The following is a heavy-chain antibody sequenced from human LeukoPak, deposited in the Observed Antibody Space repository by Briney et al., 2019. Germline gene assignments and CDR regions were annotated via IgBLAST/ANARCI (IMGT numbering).Heavy chain of an antibody. CDR2: IWYDGSNK. V-gene: IGHV3-33*01. D-gene: IGHD4-17*01. CDR1: GFTFSRYG. CDR3: ARDSSTTVTGAFDI. J-gene: IGHJ3*02. Sequence: PGGSLRLSCGASGFTFSRYGMHWVRQAPGKGLEWVAIIWYDGSNKYYADSVKGRFTISRGNSKNTLYLQMNSLRAEDTAVYYCARDSSTTVTGAFDIWGQGTMVTVSS.